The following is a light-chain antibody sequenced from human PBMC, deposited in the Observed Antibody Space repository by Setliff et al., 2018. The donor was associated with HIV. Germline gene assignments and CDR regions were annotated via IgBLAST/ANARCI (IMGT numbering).Light chain of an antibody. CDR3: SSYTSRSTLV. J-gene: IGLJ1*01. Sequence: QSALTQPASVSGSPGQSVTIPCTGTSSDVGGYPYVSWYQQYPGKVPKLMIYEVSNRPSGVSNRFSGSKSANMASLTISGLQAGDEAGYYCSSYTSRSTLVFGTGTKVTVL. CDR2: EVS. V-gene: IGLV2-14*01. CDR1: SSDVGGYPY.